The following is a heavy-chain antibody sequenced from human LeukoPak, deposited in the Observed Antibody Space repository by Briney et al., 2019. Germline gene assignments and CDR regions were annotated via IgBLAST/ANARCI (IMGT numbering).Heavy chain of an antibody. V-gene: IGHV4-4*07. Sequence: SETLPLTCTVSGGPISSYYWSWIRQPAGKGLEWIGRIYTSGTTHYNPSLKSRVTMSVDTSKNQFSLKLSSVTAADAAVYYCARLSTVATSFDYWGQGTLVTVSS. J-gene: IGHJ4*02. CDR3: ARLSTVATSFDY. CDR1: GGPISSYY. D-gene: IGHD4-17*01. CDR2: IYTSGTT.